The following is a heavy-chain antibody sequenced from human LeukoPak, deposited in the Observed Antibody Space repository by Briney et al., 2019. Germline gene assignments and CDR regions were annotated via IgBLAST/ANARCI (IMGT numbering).Heavy chain of an antibody. V-gene: IGHV3-48*04. J-gene: IGHJ4*02. CDR1: GFTFSSYS. CDR3: ARDPARLDFLTGYQHHYFDY. D-gene: IGHD3-9*01. Sequence: GGSLRLSCAASGFTFSSYSMNWVRQAPGKGLEWVSYISSSGSTIYYADSVKGRFTISRDNAKNSLYLQMNSLRAEDTAVYYCARDPARLDFLTGYQHHYFDYWGQGTLVTVSS. CDR2: ISSSGSTI.